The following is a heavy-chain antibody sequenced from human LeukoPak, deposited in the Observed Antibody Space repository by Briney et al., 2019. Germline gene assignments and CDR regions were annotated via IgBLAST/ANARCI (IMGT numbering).Heavy chain of an antibody. D-gene: IGHD3-10*02. CDR2: ISDSGDNT. Sequence: GGTLRLSCVASGFSLSSNGMSWVRQAPGKGLDWVSGISDSGDNTHYADSVRGRFTISRDISKNTLFLQMNSLRAEDTAVYYCAELGITMIGGVWGKGTTVTISS. CDR3: AELGITMIGGV. CDR1: GFSLSSNG. J-gene: IGHJ6*04. V-gene: IGHV3-23*01.